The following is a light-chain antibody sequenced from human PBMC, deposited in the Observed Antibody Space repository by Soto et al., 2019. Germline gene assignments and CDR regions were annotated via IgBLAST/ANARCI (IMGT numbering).Light chain of an antibody. CDR1: SSDVGGYDY. J-gene: IGLJ3*02. V-gene: IGLV2-8*01. CDR3: SSFVAGNNYWV. Sequence: PVLTQPPSASGSPGRSVTISCTGTSSDVGGYDYVSWFQQHPGKAPKLIIYEVTKRPSGVPDRFSASKSGNTASLTVSGLQAEDEADYYCSSFVAGNNYWVFGGVTKVTVL. CDR2: EVT.